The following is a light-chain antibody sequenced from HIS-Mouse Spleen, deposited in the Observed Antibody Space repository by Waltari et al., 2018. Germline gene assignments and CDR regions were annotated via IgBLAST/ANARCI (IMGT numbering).Light chain of an antibody. CDR1: STYVGGDNK. J-gene: IGLJ3*02. Sequence: QSARTQPRPVSGSPGPSVPISCPGTSTYVGGDNKFSWYQQHPGKAPKLMIYDVSKRPSGVPDRFSGSKSGNTASLTISGLQAEDEADYYCCSYAGSYTWVFGGGTKLTVL. CDR2: DVS. CDR3: CSYAGSYTWV. V-gene: IGLV2-11*01.